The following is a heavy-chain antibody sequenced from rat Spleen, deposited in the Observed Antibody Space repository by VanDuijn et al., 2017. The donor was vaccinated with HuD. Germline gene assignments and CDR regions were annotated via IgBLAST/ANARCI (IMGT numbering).Heavy chain of an antibody. CDR3: TTHGDYYTSPAFAY. Sequence: EVQLVETGGGFVQPGRSLKLSCAASGFTFSDYNMAWVRQAPKKGLEWVATIIYDGGRTYYRDSVKGRFTISRDNAKSTLYLQMDSLRSEDTATYYCTTHGDYYTSPAFAYWGQGTLVTVSS. V-gene: IGHV5S10*01. D-gene: IGHD1-2*01. J-gene: IGHJ3*01. CDR2: IIYDGGRT. CDR1: GFTFSDYN.